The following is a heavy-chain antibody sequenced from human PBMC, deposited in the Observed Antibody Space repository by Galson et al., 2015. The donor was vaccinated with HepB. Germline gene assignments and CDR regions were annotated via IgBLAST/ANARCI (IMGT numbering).Heavy chain of an antibody. Sequence: SLRLSCAVSGFIFNSYAMDWVRQAPGKGLEWVAFISYGGSKKHYADSVKGRFTISRDNSKNTLYLQMNNMSGEDTGVYYCARVVDLAEMGMSEWSPYWGQGPLVIVTS. J-gene: IGHJ4*02. CDR3: ARVVDLAEMGMSEWSPY. CDR1: GFIFNSYA. CDR2: ISYGGSKK. D-gene: IGHD5-12*01. V-gene: IGHV3-30*03.